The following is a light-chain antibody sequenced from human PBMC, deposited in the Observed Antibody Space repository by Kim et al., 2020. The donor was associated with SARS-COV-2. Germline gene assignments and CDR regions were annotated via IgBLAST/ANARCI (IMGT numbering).Light chain of an antibody. Sequence: EVVLTQSPGTLSLSPGDRATLSCRASQSINNYLAWYQQKPGQAPRLLIYDVSNRATDIPVRFSGSGSGTDFALTISSLEPEDFAVYYCQQRGSWPWTFGQGTKVDIK. CDR3: QQRGSWPWT. CDR1: QSINNY. CDR2: DVS. J-gene: IGKJ1*01. V-gene: IGKV3-11*01.